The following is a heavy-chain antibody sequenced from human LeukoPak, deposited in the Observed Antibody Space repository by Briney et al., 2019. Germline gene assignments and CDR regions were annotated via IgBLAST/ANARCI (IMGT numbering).Heavy chain of an antibody. Sequence: SETLSLTCTVSGGSISSSSYYWGWIRQPPGKGLEWIGSIYYSGSTYYNPSLKSRVTISVDTSKNQFSLKLSSVTAADTAVYYCARDGRYYDSSESWWFDPWGQGTLVTVSS. CDR1: GGSISSSSYY. D-gene: IGHD3-22*01. CDR2: IYYSGST. J-gene: IGHJ5*02. CDR3: ARDGRYYDSSESWWFDP. V-gene: IGHV4-39*07.